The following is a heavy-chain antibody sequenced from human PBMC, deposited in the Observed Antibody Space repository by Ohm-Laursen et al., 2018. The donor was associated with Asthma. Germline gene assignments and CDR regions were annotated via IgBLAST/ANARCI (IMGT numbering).Heavy chain of an antibody. J-gene: IGHJ4*02. CDR2: INPLGYEK. D-gene: IGHD1-26*01. CDR1: GVAFTDSW. CDR3: VTDAWWSYVH. V-gene: IGHV3-7*01. Sequence: RLSCAASGVAFTDSWMSWVRQLPGGSLEWVAKINPLGYEKYYMDSVRGRLTVSRDNAKNSLYLEMNSLRVEDTAVYYCVTDAWWSYVHWGLGTLVTVSS.